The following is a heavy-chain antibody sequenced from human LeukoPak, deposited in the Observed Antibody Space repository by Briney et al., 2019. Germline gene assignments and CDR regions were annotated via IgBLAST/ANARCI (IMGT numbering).Heavy chain of an antibody. J-gene: IGHJ4*02. Sequence: SETLSLTCTVSGGSITSNSYYWGWIRQPPGNGLEWIGSIYYSGSTYYNPSLKSRVTISLDTSKNQFSLKLSSVTAADTAVYYCARDRYYYDSSGYLFDYWGQGTLVTVSS. D-gene: IGHD3-22*01. CDR3: ARDRYYYDSSGYLFDY. CDR2: IYYSGST. CDR1: GGSITSNSYY. V-gene: IGHV4-39*07.